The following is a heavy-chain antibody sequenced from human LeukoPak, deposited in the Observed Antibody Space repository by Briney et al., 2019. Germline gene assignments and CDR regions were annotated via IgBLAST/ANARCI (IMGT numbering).Heavy chain of an antibody. V-gene: IGHV3-23*01. CDR2: ISGSGGST. Sequence: GGSLRLSCAASGFTFSSYAMSWVRQAPGKGLEWVSAISGSGGSTYYADSVKGRFTISRDNSKNTLYLQMNSLRAEDTAVYYCAKGVDGSGSRVYYYYMDVWGKGTTVTVSS. D-gene: IGHD3-10*01. J-gene: IGHJ6*03. CDR1: GFTFSSYA. CDR3: AKGVDGSGSRVYYYYMDV.